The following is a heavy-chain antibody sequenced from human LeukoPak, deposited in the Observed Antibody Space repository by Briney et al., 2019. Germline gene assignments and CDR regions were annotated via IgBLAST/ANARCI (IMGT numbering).Heavy chain of an antibody. J-gene: IGHJ4*02. V-gene: IGHV4-31*03. Sequence: PSETLSLTCTVSGGSISSGGYYWSRIRQHPGKGLEWIGEINHSGSTNYDPSLKSRVTISVDTSKNQFSLKLSSVTAADTAVYYCARFTDILTGYSVDYWGQGTLVTVSS. CDR3: ARFTDILTGYSVDY. CDR2: INHSGST. D-gene: IGHD3-9*01. CDR1: GGSISSGGYY.